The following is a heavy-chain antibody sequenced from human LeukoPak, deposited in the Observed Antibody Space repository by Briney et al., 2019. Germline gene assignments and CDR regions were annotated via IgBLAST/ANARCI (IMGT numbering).Heavy chain of an antibody. CDR2: IYTSGST. Sequence: SETLSLTCTVSGGSISSGSYYWSWIRQPAGKGLEWIGRIYTSGSTNYNPSLKSRVTISVDTSKNQFSLNLSSVTATDTAVYYCARDSTTRGRMGYWGQGTLVTVSS. J-gene: IGHJ4*02. D-gene: IGHD3-10*01. CDR3: ARDSTTRGRMGY. V-gene: IGHV4-61*02. CDR1: GGSISSGSYY.